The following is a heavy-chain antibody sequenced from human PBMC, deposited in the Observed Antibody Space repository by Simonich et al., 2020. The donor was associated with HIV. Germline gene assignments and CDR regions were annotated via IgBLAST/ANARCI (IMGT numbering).Heavy chain of an antibody. Sequence: QVQLQQWGAGLLKPSETLSFTCAVYGGSFSGYYWSWIRQPPGKGREWIGEINHRESTNYDPSLKSRVTVSVDTSKNQFSLKLSSVTAADTALYYCARGDYYNIFTAYAFDIWGQGTMVTVSS. D-gene: IGHD3-9*01. V-gene: IGHV4-34*01. CDR2: INHREST. CDR1: GGSFSGYY. CDR3: ARGDYYNIFTAYAFDI. J-gene: IGHJ3*02.